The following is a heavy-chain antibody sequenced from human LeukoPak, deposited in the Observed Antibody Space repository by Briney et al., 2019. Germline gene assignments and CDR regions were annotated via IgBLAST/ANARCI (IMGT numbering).Heavy chain of an antibody. J-gene: IGHJ4*02. D-gene: IGHD4-17*01. CDR3: ARGADGDYFDY. CDR2: IIPIFGTA. Sequence: ASVKVSCKASGGTFSSYAISWVRQAPGQGLEWMGGIIPIFGTANYAQKFQGRVTTTADESTSTAYMELSSLRSEDTAVYYCARGADGDYFDYWGQGTLVTVSS. CDR1: GGTFSSYA. V-gene: IGHV1-69*13.